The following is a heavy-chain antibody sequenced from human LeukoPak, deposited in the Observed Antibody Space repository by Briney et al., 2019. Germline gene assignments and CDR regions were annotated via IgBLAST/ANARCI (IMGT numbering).Heavy chain of an antibody. Sequence: ASVKVSCKASGYTFSSYGVSWVRQAPGQGLEWMGWITAYNGNTNHPQKFQGRVTMTTDTSTSTAYMELRSLRSDDTAVYYCARGEGYCDYWGQGTLVTVSS. J-gene: IGHJ4*02. CDR3: ARGEGYCDY. CDR1: GYTFSSYG. V-gene: IGHV1-18*01. CDR2: ITAYNGNT.